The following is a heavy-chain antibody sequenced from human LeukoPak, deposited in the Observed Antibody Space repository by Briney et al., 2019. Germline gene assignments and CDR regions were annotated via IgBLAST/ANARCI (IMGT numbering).Heavy chain of an antibody. CDR3: ASDYNS. Sequence: GRSLRLSCAASGFTFSSYGMHWVRQAPGKGLEWVAVISYDGSNKYYADSVKGRFTISRDNSKNTLYLQMNSLRAEDTAVYYCASDYNSGGQGTLVTVSS. V-gene: IGHV3-30*03. CDR1: GFTFSSYG. D-gene: IGHD3-22*01. CDR2: ISYDGSNK. J-gene: IGHJ4*02.